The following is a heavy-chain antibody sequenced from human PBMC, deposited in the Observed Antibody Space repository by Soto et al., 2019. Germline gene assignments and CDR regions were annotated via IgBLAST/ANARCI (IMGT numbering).Heavy chain of an antibody. CDR2: ISGSGGST. Sequence: PGGSLRLSCAASGFTFSSYAMSWVRQAPGKGLEWVSAISGSGGSTYYADSVKGRFTISRDNSKNTLYLQMNSLRAEDTAVYYCAYIVVVPAATSFDAFDIWGQGTMVTVSS. V-gene: IGHV3-23*01. CDR3: AYIVVVPAATSFDAFDI. D-gene: IGHD2-2*01. CDR1: GFTFSSYA. J-gene: IGHJ3*02.